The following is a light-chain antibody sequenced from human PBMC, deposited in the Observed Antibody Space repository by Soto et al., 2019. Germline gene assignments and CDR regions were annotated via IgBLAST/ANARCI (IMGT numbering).Light chain of an antibody. V-gene: IGKV3-15*01. Sequence: EIVMTQSPATLSGSPGERATLSCRASQSVSRNLAWYQQKPGQAPRLLSYGASTRATGIPARFSGSGSGTAFTLTISSLQSEDFVVYYCQQYNNWPPITCGQGTRLEIK. J-gene: IGKJ5*01. CDR1: QSVSRN. CDR2: GAS. CDR3: QQYNNWPPIT.